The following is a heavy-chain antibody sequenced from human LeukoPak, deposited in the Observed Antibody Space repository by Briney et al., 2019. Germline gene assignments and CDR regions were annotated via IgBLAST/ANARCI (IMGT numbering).Heavy chain of an antibody. J-gene: IGHJ4*02. V-gene: IGHV3-48*01. CDR3: AKDYSSGWYVGAFDY. CDR2: ISSSGRTI. Sequence: SGGSLRLSCAASGFTFSSYWMSWVRHAPGKGLEWVSYISSSGRTIYYADSVKGRFTISRDNSKNTLYLQMNSLRAEDTAVYYCAKDYSSGWYVGAFDYWGQGTLVTVSS. CDR1: GFTFSSYW. D-gene: IGHD6-19*01.